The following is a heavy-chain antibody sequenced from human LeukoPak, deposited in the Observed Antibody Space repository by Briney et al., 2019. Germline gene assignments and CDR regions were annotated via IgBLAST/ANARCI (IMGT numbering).Heavy chain of an antibody. V-gene: IGHV3-21*01. CDR1: GFTLSSYT. J-gene: IGHJ4*02. D-gene: IGHD1-26*01. Sequence: PGGSLRLSCAASGFTLSSYTMTWVRQAPGKGLEWVSSISRSGDYIFYADSVRGRFTISRDNAKNSLYLQMTSLRAEDTAVYYCAKDRLVGGSDRHPLDYRGQGTLVTVSS. CDR2: ISRSGDYI. CDR3: AKDRLVGGSDRHPLDY.